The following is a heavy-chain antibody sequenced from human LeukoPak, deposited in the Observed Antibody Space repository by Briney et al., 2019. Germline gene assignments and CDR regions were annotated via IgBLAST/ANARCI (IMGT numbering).Heavy chain of an antibody. Sequence: SVKVSCKASGYTFTSYAINWVRQAPGQGLEWMGGINPIFGTANYAQKFQGRVTITADESTSTAYMELSSLRSEDTAVYYCARDGPPTQYYYDSSGYPWGQGTLVTVSS. CDR2: INPIFGTA. CDR1: GYTFTSYA. D-gene: IGHD3-22*01. J-gene: IGHJ5*02. CDR3: ARDGPPTQYYYDSSGYP. V-gene: IGHV1-69*13.